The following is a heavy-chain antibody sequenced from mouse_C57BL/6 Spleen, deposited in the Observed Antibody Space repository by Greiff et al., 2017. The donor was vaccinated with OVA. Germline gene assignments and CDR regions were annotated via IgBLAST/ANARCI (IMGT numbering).Heavy chain of an antibody. D-gene: IGHD2-10*02. J-gene: IGHJ4*01. CDR1: GYTFTSYW. CDR2: IDPNSGGT. CDR3: ARVGVSMYYAMDY. Sequence: QVQLQQPGAELVKPGASVKLSCKASGYTFTSYWMHWVKQRTGRGLGWIGRIDPNSGGTKYNEKFKSMATLTVDNPSIKAYMQLSSLTSEDSAVYFCARVGVSMYYAMDYWGQGTSVTVSS. V-gene: IGHV1-72*01.